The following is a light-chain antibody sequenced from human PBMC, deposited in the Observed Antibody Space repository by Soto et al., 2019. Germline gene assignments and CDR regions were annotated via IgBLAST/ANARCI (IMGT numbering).Light chain of an antibody. CDR1: QSLLHSDGIAY. V-gene: IGKV2-30*02. Sequence: VVMTQSPLSLPVTLGQPASISCRSNQSLLHSDGIAYFSWFQQRPGRSPRRLIYKVSNRDSGVPARFSGSGSGTDFTLKISRVEAEDVGVYYCMQGTHWPPTFGQGTKVDI. CDR2: KVS. J-gene: IGKJ1*01. CDR3: MQGTHWPPT.